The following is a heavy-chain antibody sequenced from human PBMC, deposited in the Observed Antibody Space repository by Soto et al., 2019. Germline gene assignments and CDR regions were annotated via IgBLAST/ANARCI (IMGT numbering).Heavy chain of an antibody. J-gene: IGHJ4*02. CDR1: GGTFSSYA. CDR3: AKTALYGGAFDY. CDR2: IIPIFGTA. V-gene: IGHV1-69*12. Sequence: QVQLVQSGAEVKKPGSSVKVSCKASGGTFSSYAISWVRQAPGQGLEWMGGIIPIFGTANYEQKFQGRVTITADESTSTAYMELSSLRSEDTAVYYCAKTALYGGAFDYWGQGTLDTVSS. D-gene: IGHD4-17*01.